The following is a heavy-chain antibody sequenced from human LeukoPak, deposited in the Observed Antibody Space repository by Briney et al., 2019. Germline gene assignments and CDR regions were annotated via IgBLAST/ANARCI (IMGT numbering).Heavy chain of an antibody. CDR2: IRYDGSDK. V-gene: IGHV3-30*02. CDR3: AIIARSSWPSWFDP. J-gene: IGHJ5*02. D-gene: IGHD6-13*01. CDR1: GFTFSNYA. Sequence: GGSLRLSCAASGFTFSNYAMHWVRQPPGKGLEWVAFIRYDGSDKYYADSVKGRFTISRDNSKNTLFLQMNSLRPEDTAVYYCAIIARSSWPSWFDPWGQGTLVTVFS.